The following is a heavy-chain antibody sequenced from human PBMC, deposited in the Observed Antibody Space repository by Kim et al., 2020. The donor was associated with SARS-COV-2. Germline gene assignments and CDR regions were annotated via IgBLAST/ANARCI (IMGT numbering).Heavy chain of an antibody. V-gene: IGHV3-21*01. J-gene: IGHJ1*01. CDR3: ARGTRILYTGGSFQH. Sequence: DSVKGRFTISRDNAKISLYLQMNSLRAEDTAVYYCARGTRILYTGGSFQHWGQGTLVTVSS. D-gene: IGHD2-15*01.